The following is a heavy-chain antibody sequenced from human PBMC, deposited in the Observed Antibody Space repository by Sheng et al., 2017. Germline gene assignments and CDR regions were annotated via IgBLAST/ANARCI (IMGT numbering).Heavy chain of an antibody. CDR1: GFTFSSYG. CDR2: ISYDGSNK. CDR3: AKERVVAATPYYYYGMDV. D-gene: IGHD2-15*01. J-gene: IGHJ6*02. V-gene: IGHV3-30*18. Sequence: QVQLVESGGGVVQPGRSLRLSCAASGFTFSSYGMHWVRQAPGKGLEWVAVISYDGSNKYYADSVKGRFTISRDNSKNTLYLQMNSLRAEDTAVYYCAKERVVAATPYYYYGMDVVGPRDHGHRLL.